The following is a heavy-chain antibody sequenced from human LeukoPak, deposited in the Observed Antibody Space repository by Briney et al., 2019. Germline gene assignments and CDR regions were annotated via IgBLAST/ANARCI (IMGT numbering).Heavy chain of an antibody. CDR1: GYTFTSYG. CDR3: ASQDFTTDWFDP. Sequence: GASVKVSCKASGYTFTSYGISWVRQAPGQGLEWMGWINPNSGGTNYAQKFQGRVTMTRDTSISTAYMELSRLRSDDTAVYYCASQDFTTDWFDPWGQGTLVTVSS. D-gene: IGHD1-14*01. V-gene: IGHV1-2*02. CDR2: INPNSGGT. J-gene: IGHJ5*02.